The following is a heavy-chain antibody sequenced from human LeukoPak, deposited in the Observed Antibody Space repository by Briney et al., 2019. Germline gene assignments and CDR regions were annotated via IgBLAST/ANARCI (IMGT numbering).Heavy chain of an antibody. CDR2: IIPIFGTA. CDR3: ARVYPGYCSGGSCYHFDY. V-gene: IGHV1-69*13. D-gene: IGHD2-15*01. J-gene: IGHJ4*02. CDR1: GGTFSSYA. Sequence: GASVKVSCKASGGTFSSYAISWVRQAPGQGLEWMGGIIPIFGTANYAQKFQGRVTITADESTSTAYMELSSLRSEDTAVYYCARVYPGYCSGGSCYHFDYWGQGTLVTVSS.